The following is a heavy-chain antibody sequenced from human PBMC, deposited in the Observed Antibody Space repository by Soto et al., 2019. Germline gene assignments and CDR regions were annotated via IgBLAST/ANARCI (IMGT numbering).Heavy chain of an antibody. CDR3: ASGFDSDGLYNGGHP. CDR1: GGSISTTNW. V-gene: IGHV4-4*02. J-gene: IGHJ5*02. D-gene: IGHD3-22*01. CDR2: ILHIGST. Sequence: VQLQESGPGLVKPSGTLSLTCTVSGGSISTTNWWSWLRQSPGKGLEWIGEILHIGSTNYNPSLKSRVTISIDKSKNQFSLRLSSVTAADTAVYYCASGFDSDGLYNGGHPWGQGTLVSVSS.